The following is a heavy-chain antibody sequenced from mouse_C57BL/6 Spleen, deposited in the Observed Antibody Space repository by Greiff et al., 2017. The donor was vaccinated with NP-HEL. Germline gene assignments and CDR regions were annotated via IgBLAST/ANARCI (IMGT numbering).Heavy chain of an antibody. V-gene: IGHV1-66*01. CDR1: GYSFTSYY. CDR3: ASYGNYVYAMDY. Sequence: QVHVKQSGPELVKPGASVKISCKASGYSFTSYYIHWVKQRPGQGLEWIGWIYPGSGNTKYNEKFKGKATLTADTSSSTAYMQLSSLTSEDSAVYYCASYGNYVYAMDYWGQGTSVTVSS. D-gene: IGHD2-1*01. J-gene: IGHJ4*01. CDR2: IYPGSGNT.